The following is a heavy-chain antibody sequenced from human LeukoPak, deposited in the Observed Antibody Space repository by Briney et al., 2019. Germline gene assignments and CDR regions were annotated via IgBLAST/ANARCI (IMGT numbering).Heavy chain of an antibody. D-gene: IGHD2-2*01. CDR1: GGSISSGDYY. V-gene: IGHV4-30-4*08. Sequence: SETLSLTCTVSGGSISSGDYYWSWIRQPPGKGLEWIGYIYYSGSTYYNPSLKSRVTISVDTSKNQFSLKLSSVTAADTAVYYCARDRSPFVVVPAAMDALDIWGQGTMVTVSS. J-gene: IGHJ3*02. CDR3: ARDRSPFVVVPAAMDALDI. CDR2: IYYSGST.